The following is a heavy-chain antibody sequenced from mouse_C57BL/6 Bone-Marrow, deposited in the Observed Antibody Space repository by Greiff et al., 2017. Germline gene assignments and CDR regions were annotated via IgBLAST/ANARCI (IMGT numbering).Heavy chain of an antibody. D-gene: IGHD1-1*01. V-gene: IGHV1-64*01. CDR1: GYTFTSYW. CDR2: IHPNSGST. J-gene: IGHJ2*01. CDR3: AREEDYGRGVYYFDY. Sequence: QVQLQQPGAELVKPGASVKLSCKASGYTFTSYWMHWVKQRPGQGLEWIGMIHPNSGSTNYNEKFKSKATLTVDKSSSTAYMQLSSLTSEDSAVYYCAREEDYGRGVYYFDYWGQGTTLTVSS.